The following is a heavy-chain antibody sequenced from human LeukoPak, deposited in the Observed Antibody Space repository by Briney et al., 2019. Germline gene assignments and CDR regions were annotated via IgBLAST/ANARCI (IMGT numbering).Heavy chain of an antibody. CDR1: GGSISSDY. D-gene: IGHD3-10*01. CDR3: ARGRYYGSGTLVYFDY. J-gene: IGHJ4*02. CDR2: IYISGST. V-gene: IGHV4-4*07. Sequence: SETLSLTCTVSGGSISGGSISSDYWSWIRQPAGKGLEWIGRIYISGSTSSNPSLKSRVSMSVDTSKNQFSLKLTSVTAADTAVYYCARGRYYGSGTLVYFDYWGQGTLVTVSS.